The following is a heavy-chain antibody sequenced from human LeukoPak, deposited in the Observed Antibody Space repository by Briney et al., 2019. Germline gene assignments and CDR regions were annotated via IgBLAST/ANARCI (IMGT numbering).Heavy chain of an antibody. CDR1: GFIFSSYA. D-gene: IGHD6-13*01. V-gene: IGHV3-23*01. CDR3: AKDKVVGEQELAPLFDY. CDR2: ISGSGGST. J-gene: IGHJ4*02. Sequence: GRCLRLSCAASGFIFSSYAMSWVRQAPGKGREWVSAISGSGGSTYYADSVKGRFTISRDNSKNMLFLHMNSLRAEDTALYYCAKDKVVGEQELAPLFDYWGQGTLVTVSS.